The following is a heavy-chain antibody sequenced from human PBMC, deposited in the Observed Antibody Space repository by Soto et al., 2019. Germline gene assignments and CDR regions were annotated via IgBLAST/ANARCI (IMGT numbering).Heavy chain of an antibody. D-gene: IGHD2-15*01. Sequence: EVQLVESGGGLVQPGRSLRLSCAASGFTFDDYAMHWVRQAPGKGLEWVSGISWNSGSIGYADSVKGRFTISRDNAKNSLYLQMNSLSAEDTALYYCAKGSCSGGSCYYFDYWGQGTLVTVSS. CDR2: ISWNSGSI. J-gene: IGHJ4*02. CDR1: GFTFDDYA. CDR3: AKGSCSGGSCYYFDY. V-gene: IGHV3-9*01.